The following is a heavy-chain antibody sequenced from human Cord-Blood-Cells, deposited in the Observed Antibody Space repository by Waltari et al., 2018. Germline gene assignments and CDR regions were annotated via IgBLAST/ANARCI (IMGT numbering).Heavy chain of an antibody. CDR1: GYTFTGYY. Sequence: QVQLVQSGAEVKKPGASVKVSCKASGYTFTGYYMHWVRQAPGQGLEWMGWINPNSGGTNYAPKFQGRVTMTRDTSISTAYMELSRLRSDDTAVYYCASLDALSDVITGTTGVFDYWGQGTLVTVSS. CDR3: ASLDALSDVITGTTGVFDY. J-gene: IGHJ4*02. V-gene: IGHV1-2*02. CDR2: INPNSGGT. D-gene: IGHD1-7*01.